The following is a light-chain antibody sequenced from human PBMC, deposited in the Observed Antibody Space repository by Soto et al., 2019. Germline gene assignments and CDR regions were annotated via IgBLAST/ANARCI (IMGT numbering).Light chain of an antibody. Sequence: QSALTQPASVSGSAGQSITISCSGTMRDVGAYNLVSWYQQHPGTAPKLIIYEVSKRPSGVPDRFSGSKSGNTASLTVSGLQAEDEADYYCSSYAGSNNLGVFGTGTKLTVL. J-gene: IGLJ1*01. V-gene: IGLV2-8*01. CDR3: SSYAGSNNLGV. CDR1: MRDVGAYNL. CDR2: EVS.